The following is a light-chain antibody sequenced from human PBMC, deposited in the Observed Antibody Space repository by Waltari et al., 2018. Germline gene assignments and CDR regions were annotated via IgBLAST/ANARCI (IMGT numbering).Light chain of an antibody. CDR1: SGHSSNI. CDR2: INSDGSH. Sequence: QLVLTRSPSASASLGASVKLTCTLDSGHSSNIVAWLQQQPEEGPRYLMKINSDGSHSKGDEIPDRFSGSSSGAARYLTISSVQAEDEADYYWQTGGHGTWVFGGGTKLTVL. J-gene: IGLJ3*02. CDR3: QTGGHGTWV. V-gene: IGLV4-69*01.